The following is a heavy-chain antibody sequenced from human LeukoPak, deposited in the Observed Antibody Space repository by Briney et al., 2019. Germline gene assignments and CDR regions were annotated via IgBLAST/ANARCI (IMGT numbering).Heavy chain of an antibody. CDR1: GFTFSNYW. Sequence: GGSLRLSCSASGFTFSNYWMSWVRQAPGKGLEWVASIKQDGSDKYYVESVKGRFTISRDNAKNSLYLQMNSLRAEDSAVYYCARDVTTYYYDSSGFTDYWGQGTLVTVSS. CDR2: IKQDGSDK. D-gene: IGHD3-22*01. V-gene: IGHV3-7*01. J-gene: IGHJ4*02. CDR3: ARDVTTYYYDSSGFTDY.